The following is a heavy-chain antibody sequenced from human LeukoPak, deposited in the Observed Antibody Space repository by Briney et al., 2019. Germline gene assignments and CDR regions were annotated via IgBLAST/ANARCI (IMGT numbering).Heavy chain of an antibody. CDR1: GGSISSSSYY. J-gene: IGHJ4*02. Sequence: PSETLSLTCSVSGGSISSSSYYWGWIRQPPGKGLEWIGSIYYSGSTYYKPSLESRVTISVDTSKNQFSLKLSSVTAADTAVYYCARRGDWGWYFDCWGQGTLVTVSS. V-gene: IGHV4-39*01. D-gene: IGHD2-21*01. CDR2: IYYSGST. CDR3: ARRGDWGWYFDC.